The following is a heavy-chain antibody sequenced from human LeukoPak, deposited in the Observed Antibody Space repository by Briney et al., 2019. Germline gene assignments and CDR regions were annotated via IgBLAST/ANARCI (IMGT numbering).Heavy chain of an antibody. Sequence: ASVKVSCKVSGYTFTGYYIHWVRQAPGQGLEWMGWINPNSGDTHYAQKFQGRVTMTRDTSITTAYMDLNSLISDDTAVYYCARVQYQLLFEGNWFDPWGQGTLVTVSS. D-gene: IGHD2-2*01. V-gene: IGHV1-2*02. CDR1: GYTFTGYY. CDR2: INPNSGDT. CDR3: ARVQYQLLFEGNWFDP. J-gene: IGHJ5*02.